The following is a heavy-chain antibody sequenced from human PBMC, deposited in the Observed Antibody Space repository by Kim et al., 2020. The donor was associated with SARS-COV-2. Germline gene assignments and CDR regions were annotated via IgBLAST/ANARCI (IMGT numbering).Heavy chain of an antibody. V-gene: IGHV3-11*05. J-gene: IGHJ4*02. CDR2: ISSSSYT. CDR1: GFTFSDYY. D-gene: IGHD3-10*01. Sequence: GGSLRLSCAASGFTFSDYYMSWIRQAPGKGLEWVSYISSSSYTNYADSVKGRFTISRDNAKNSLYLQMNSLRAEDTAVYYCARDFYFSSVRGIDYWGQGTLVTVSS. CDR3: ARDFYFSSVRGIDY.